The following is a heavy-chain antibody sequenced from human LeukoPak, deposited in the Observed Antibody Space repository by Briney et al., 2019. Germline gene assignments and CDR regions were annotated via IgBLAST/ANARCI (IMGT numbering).Heavy chain of an antibody. CDR1: GGPISSSNW. CDR3: TREPRDSYGSANYGFDY. CDR2: IYHSGST. V-gene: IGHV4-4*02. D-gene: IGHD3-10*01. Sequence: SETLSLTCAVSGGPISSSNWWSWVRQPPGKGLEWIGEIYHSGSTNYNPSLKSRVTISVDKSKNQFSLKLSSVTAADTAVYYCTREPRDSYGSANYGFDYWGQGTLVTVSS. J-gene: IGHJ4*02.